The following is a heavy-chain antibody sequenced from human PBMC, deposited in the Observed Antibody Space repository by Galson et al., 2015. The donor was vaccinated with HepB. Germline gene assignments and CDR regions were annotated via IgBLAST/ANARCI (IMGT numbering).Heavy chain of an antibody. V-gene: IGHV3-33*08. Sequence: SLRLSCAASGFTFSSHGMHWVRQAPGKGLEWVARIWFDGSKDYYADSVKGRFTISRDNSNNMLYLQMNNLRVEDTAVYYCARYYGDYRAFDYWGQGTLVSVSS. CDR1: GFTFSSHG. D-gene: IGHD4-17*01. J-gene: IGHJ4*02. CDR2: IWFDGSKD. CDR3: ARYYGDYRAFDY.